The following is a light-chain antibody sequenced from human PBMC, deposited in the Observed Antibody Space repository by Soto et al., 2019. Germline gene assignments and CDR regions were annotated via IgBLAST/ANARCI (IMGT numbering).Light chain of an antibody. CDR3: QVWNRSSDHVV. CDR2: YVS. Sequence: SYELTQPPSVSVAPGKTARITCGGNNIGSKSVHWYQQKPGQAPVLVIYYVSDRPSGIPERFPGSNSRNTATLTISRVEPGDEDDSYCQVWNRSSDHVVFGGGTQLTVL. V-gene: IGLV3-21*04. J-gene: IGLJ2*01. CDR1: NIGSKS.